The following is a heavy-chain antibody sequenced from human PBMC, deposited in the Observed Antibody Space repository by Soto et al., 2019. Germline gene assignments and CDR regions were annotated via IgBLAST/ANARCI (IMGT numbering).Heavy chain of an antibody. V-gene: IGHV4-4*02. CDR3: ARDPDSSDTGGMDV. CDR1: GGFISSRNW. Sequence: QVQLQESGPGLVKPSGTLSLTCAVSGGFISSRNWWRWVRQPPGKGLEWIGEIKYSGSTNYNSSLRSRATISVDKSKNQFSLKLSSVTAADTAVYYCARDPDSSDTGGMDVWGQGTTVTVSS. CDR2: IKYSGST. D-gene: IGHD3-22*01. J-gene: IGHJ6*02.